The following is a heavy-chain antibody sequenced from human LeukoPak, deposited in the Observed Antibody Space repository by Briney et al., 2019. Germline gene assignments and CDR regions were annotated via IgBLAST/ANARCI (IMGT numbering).Heavy chain of an antibody. CDR3: ARDQSSSYYYYYYMDV. Sequence: GASVKVSCKASGYTFTGYYMHWVRQAPGQGLEWMGWINPNSGGTNYAQKFQGRVTMTRDTSISTAYMELSRLRSDDTAVYYCARDQSSSYYYYYYMDVWGKGTTVTISS. CDR2: INPNSGGT. V-gene: IGHV1-2*02. J-gene: IGHJ6*03. D-gene: IGHD6-13*01. CDR1: GYTFTGYY.